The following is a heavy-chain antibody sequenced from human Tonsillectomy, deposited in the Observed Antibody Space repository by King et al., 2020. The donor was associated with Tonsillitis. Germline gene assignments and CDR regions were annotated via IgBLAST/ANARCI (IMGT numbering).Heavy chain of an antibody. V-gene: IGHV3-23*04. CDR3: AKKQLAPYYYYYYGMDV. CDR2: ISGSGGST. CDR1: GFTFSSYA. Sequence: VQLVESGGGLVQPGGSLRLSCAASGFTFSSYAMSWVRQAPGKGLEWVSAISGSGGSTYYADSVKGRFTISRDNSKNTLYLQMNRLRAEDTAVYYCAKKQLAPYYYYYYGMDVWGQGTTVTVSS. J-gene: IGHJ6*02. D-gene: IGHD6-13*01.